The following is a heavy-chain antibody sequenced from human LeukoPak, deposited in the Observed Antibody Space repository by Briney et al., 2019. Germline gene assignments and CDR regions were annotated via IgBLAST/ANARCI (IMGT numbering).Heavy chain of an antibody. D-gene: IGHD4-17*01. J-gene: IGHJ6*02. V-gene: IGHV3-11*05. CDR1: GFTFIDYY. CDR3: ARDWPYGDHPPGMDV. Sequence: KPGGSLRLSCAASGFTFIDYYMSWIRQAPGKGLEWVSYISSSSSYTNYADSVKGRFTISRDNAKNSLYLQMNSLRAEDTAVYYCARDWPYGDHPPGMDVWGQGTTVTVSS. CDR2: ISSSSSYT.